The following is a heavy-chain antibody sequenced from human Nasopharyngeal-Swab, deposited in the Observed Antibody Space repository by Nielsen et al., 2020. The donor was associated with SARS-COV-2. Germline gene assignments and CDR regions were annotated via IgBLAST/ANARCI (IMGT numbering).Heavy chain of an antibody. CDR1: GFTFSNAW. CDR2: IKSKTDSGTT. CDR3: TTEYGDYNYYYYYVMDV. D-gene: IGHD4-17*01. J-gene: IGHJ6*02. V-gene: IGHV3-15*01. Sequence: GGSLRLSCAASGFTFSNAWMNWVRQAPGKGLEWVGRIKSKTDSGTTDYAAPVKGRFTISRDDSKNTLYLQMNSLKTEDTAVYYCTTEYGDYNYYYYYVMDVRGQGTTVTVSS.